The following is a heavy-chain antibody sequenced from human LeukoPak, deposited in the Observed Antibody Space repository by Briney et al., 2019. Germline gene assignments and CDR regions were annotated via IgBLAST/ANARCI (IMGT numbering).Heavy chain of an antibody. Sequence: SHTLSLTCAISGDSISSNIAAWNWVRQSPARGLEWLGRTYYRSRWFNDYAPSVKSRIIINPDTSKNEFSLQLSSVTPEDTAVYYCARATAMITGAFDIWGQGTMVSVSA. D-gene: IGHD5-18*01. CDR2: TYYRSRWFN. CDR3: ARATAMITGAFDI. J-gene: IGHJ3*02. CDR1: GDSISSNIAA. V-gene: IGHV6-1*01.